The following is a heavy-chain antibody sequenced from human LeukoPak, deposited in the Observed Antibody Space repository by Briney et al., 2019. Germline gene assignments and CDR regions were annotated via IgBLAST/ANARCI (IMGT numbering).Heavy chain of an antibody. CDR1: GFTFSSYG. V-gene: IGHV3-30*02. CDR3: AKDNLILEFYYYYMDV. Sequence: GGSLRLSCAASGFTFSSYGMHWVRQAPGKGLEWVAFIRYDGSNKYYADSVKGRFTISRDNSKNTLYLQTNSLRAEDTAVYYCAKDNLILEFYYYYMDVWGKGTTVTVS. D-gene: IGHD3-3*01. J-gene: IGHJ6*03. CDR2: IRYDGSNK.